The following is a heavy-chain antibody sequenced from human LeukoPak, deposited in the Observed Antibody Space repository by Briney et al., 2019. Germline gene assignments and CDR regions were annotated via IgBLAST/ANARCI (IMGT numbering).Heavy chain of an antibody. CDR2: ISSNGGST. V-gene: IGHV3-64*05. CDR1: GFTFSSYA. J-gene: IGHJ2*01. Sequence: GGSLRLSCSASGFTFSSYAMHWVRLAPGKGLEYDSAISSNGGSTYYADSVKGRFTISRDNSKNTLYVQMSGLRAEDTAVYYCVKGSTVTTGNWYFDLWGRGTLVTVSS. CDR3: VKGSTVTTGNWYFDL. D-gene: IGHD4-17*01.